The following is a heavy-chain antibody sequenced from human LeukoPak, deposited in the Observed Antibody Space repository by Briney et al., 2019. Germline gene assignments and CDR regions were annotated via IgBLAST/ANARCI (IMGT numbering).Heavy chain of an antibody. CDR1: GFTFSSYW. V-gene: IGHV3-7*03. CDR3: AKDPDSGDYGSGSYFPIFDY. D-gene: IGHD3-10*01. CDR2: INQDGSEE. J-gene: IGHJ4*02. Sequence: QSGGSLRLSCVAPGFTFSSYWMSWVRQAPGKGLEWVANINQDGSEEDYVDSVKGRFTISRDNAKNSLYLQMNSLRAEDTAVYYCAKDPDSGDYGSGSYFPIFDYWGQGTLVTVSS.